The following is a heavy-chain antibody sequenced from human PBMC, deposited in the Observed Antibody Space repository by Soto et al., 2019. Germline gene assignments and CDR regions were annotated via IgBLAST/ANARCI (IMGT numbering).Heavy chain of an antibody. D-gene: IGHD3-10*01. CDR1: AFPFSAHA. J-gene: IGHJ4*02. CDR3: ASDEGVGSTLVLPSDDDY. CDR2: ISNDGSRK. Sequence: QVLLVQSGGGVVQPGRSLRLSCAATAFPFSAHAMHWVRQAPGKGLEWLAIISNDGSRKFYADSLQGRFIISRDNSDNTLYLQMDSLRTEDTAVYYCASDEGVGSTLVLPSDDDYWGQGTLVTVSS. V-gene: IGHV3-30*03.